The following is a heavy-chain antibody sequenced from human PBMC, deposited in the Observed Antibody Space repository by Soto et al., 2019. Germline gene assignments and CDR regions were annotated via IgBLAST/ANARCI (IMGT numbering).Heavy chain of an antibody. V-gene: IGHV3-53*01. Sequence: GGSLRLSCAASGFTFSSSYLTWVRQSPGKGLEWVAILYTGTDTVYADSVKGRFTISRDSSKNTLYLQMHSLRAEDTAMYFCARYSSAGNYSGTFLDYWGQRSLLIVSS. D-gene: IGHD1-7*01. CDR2: LYTGTDT. J-gene: IGHJ4*02. CDR1: GFTFSSSY. CDR3: ARYSSAGNYSGTFLDY.